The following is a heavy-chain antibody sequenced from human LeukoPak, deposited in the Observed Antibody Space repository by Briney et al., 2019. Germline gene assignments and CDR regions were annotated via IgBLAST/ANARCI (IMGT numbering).Heavy chain of an antibody. D-gene: IGHD3-16*01. V-gene: IGHV1-2*02. J-gene: IGHJ4*02. CDR1: GYTFTDYY. CDR2: IDPRSGGT. Sequence: ASVKVSCKASGYTFTDYYIHWVRRAPGQGLEWMGWIDPRSGGTRCTQKFQGRVTMTRVTSISTVYLDLSGLTFDDTAVYYCATDNYGTLDYWGQGTLVTVSS. CDR3: ATDNYGTLDY.